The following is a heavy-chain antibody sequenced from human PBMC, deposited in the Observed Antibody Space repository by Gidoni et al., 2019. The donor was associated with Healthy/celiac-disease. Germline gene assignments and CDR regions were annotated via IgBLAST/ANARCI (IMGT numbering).Heavy chain of an antibody. CDR2: SSGSGGRT. D-gene: IGHD6-13*01. J-gene: IGHJ3*02. CDR3: AKDLLGAAARSARESGAFDI. V-gene: IGHV3-23*01. CDR1: GFTFRSYS. Sequence: EVQLLESGGGLVQPGWSLRLSCAASGFTFRSYSMSRVRQAPGKGMAGVLASSGSGGRTYYADCVKGRFTISRDKAKNTLYLQMNSLRAEDTAVYYCAKDLLGAAARSARESGAFDIWGQGTMVTVSS.